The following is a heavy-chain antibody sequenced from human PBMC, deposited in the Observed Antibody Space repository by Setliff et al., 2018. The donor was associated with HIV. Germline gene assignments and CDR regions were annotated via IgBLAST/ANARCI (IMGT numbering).Heavy chain of an antibody. Sequence: SETLSLTCAVYGGSFSDYYWTWIRQSPGKGLEWIGEINHRGSTNYNPSLKSRVTISVDTSKNQFSLKLSSVTAADTAMYYCVRGVQSPPHYSYYYMDVWGEGTMVTVSS. J-gene: IGHJ6*03. CDR3: VRGVQSPPHYSYYYMDV. V-gene: IGHV4-34*01. CDR1: GGSFSDYY. CDR2: INHRGST.